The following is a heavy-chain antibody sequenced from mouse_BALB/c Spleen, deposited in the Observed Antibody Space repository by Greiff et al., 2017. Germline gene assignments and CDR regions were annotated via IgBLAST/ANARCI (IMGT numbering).Heavy chain of an antibody. D-gene: IGHD1-1*01. CDR2: INPSNGRT. J-gene: IGHJ2*01. CDR3: ARFDGPYYFDY. V-gene: IGHV1S81*02. Sequence: QVQLQQSGAELVKPGASVKLSCKASGYTFTSYWMHWVKQRPGQGLEWIGEINPSNGRTNYNEKFKSKATLTVDKSSSTAYMQLSSLTSEDSAVYYCARFDGPYYFDYWGQGTTLTVSS. CDR1: GYTFTSYW.